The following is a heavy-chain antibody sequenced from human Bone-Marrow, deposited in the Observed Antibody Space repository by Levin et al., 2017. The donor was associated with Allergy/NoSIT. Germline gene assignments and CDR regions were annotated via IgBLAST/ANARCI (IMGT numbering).Heavy chain of an antibody. CDR2: ISYDGSDK. J-gene: IGHJ6*02. Sequence: GGSLRLSCAASGFTFSSYNMHWVRQAPGKGLEWVAVISYDGSDKYYADSVKGRFTISRDNSMNTLYLQMNSLRAEDTAVYYCAKDRGCSGGSCDFYYYGMDVWGQGTTVTVSS. D-gene: IGHD2-15*01. V-gene: IGHV3-30*18. CDR3: AKDRGCSGGSCDFYYYGMDV. CDR1: GFTFSSYN.